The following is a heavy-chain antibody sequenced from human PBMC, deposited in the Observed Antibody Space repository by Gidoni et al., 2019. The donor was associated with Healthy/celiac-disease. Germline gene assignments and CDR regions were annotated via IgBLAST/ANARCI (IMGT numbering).Heavy chain of an antibody. CDR2: IWYDGSNK. CDR1: GFTFSSYG. J-gene: IGHJ6*02. CDR3: ARGVVRGVTRYYYYGMDV. V-gene: IGHV3-33*01. Sequence: QVQLVESGGGVVQPGRSLRLSCAASGFTFSSYGMHWVRQAPGKGLEWVAVIWYDGSNKYYADSVKGRFTISRDNSKNTLYLQMNSLRVEDTAVYYCARGVVRGVTRYYYYGMDVWGQGTTVTVSS. D-gene: IGHD3-10*01.